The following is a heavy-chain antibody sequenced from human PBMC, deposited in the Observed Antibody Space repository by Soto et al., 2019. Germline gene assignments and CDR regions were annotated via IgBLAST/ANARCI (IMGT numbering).Heavy chain of an antibody. J-gene: IGHJ2*01. CDR1: SGSIRTNTW. CDR3: ASGGIYCSTTGCLYWYLDL. Sequence: QVQLQESGPGLVEPSGTLSLTCAVSSGSIRTNTWWSWVRQPPGKGLEWIVEIYHSGSTNYNPSHKSRLSISVDKPKIQFSLKLISVTAAATAVYYCASGGIYCSTTGCLYWYLDLWGRGTLVSVSS. V-gene: IGHV4-4*02. CDR2: IYHSGST. D-gene: IGHD2-2*01.